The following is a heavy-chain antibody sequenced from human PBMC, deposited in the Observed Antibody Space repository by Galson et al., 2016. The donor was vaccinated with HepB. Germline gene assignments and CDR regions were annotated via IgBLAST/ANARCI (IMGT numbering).Heavy chain of an antibody. V-gene: IGHV3-9*01. CDR3: AKGYQLPFTYFDY. D-gene: IGHD2-2*01. Sequence: SLRLSCAASGFTFHDYAMHWVRQAPGKGLEWVSGISWSSGNIGYADSVKGRFTISRDNAKNSLYLQMNSLKPEDTALYYCAKGYQLPFTYFDYWGQGTLVTVSS. J-gene: IGHJ4*02. CDR2: ISWSSGNI. CDR1: GFTFHDYA.